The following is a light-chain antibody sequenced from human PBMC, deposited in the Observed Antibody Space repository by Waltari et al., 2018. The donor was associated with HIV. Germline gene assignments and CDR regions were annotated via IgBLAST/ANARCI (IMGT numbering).Light chain of an antibody. CDR3: SSYTSSSTLWV. Sequence: QSALTQPASVSGSPGQSIPISCTGTSSDVGGYNYVSWYQPHPGKAPKLMSYDVSNRPSGVSNRFSGSKSGNTASRTISWLQAEDEADYYCSSYTSSSTLWVFGAGTKLTVL. V-gene: IGLV2-14*03. CDR1: SSDVGGYNY. J-gene: IGLJ3*02. CDR2: DVS.